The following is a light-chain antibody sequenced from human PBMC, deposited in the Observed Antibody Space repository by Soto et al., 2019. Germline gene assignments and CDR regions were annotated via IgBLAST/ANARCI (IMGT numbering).Light chain of an antibody. CDR3: QQCHATPPT. CDR1: QAISNY. CDR2: VAN. V-gene: IGKV1-39*01. J-gene: IGKJ5*01. Sequence: DIQMTQSPSFLSASVGDRVTITCRASQAISNYLNWYQQKPGKAPNLLTFVANTLQSGVPSRFSGSGYGTDFTLTINTMQPEDVGIYYCQQCHATPPTFGQGTRLEIK.